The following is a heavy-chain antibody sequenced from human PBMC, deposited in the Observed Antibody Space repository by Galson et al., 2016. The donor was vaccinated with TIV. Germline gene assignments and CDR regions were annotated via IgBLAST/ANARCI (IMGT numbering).Heavy chain of an antibody. CDR1: GFTFSTKS. V-gene: IGHV3-53*01. D-gene: IGHD6-13*01. J-gene: IGHJ5*02. Sequence: SLRLSCAASGFTFSTKSMSWVRQAPGKGLEWVSVLYNNGDSRYADSVKGRFTISRDNSKNTVYLQMNSLRAEDTAVYYCARPGSYSSSWYFFDPWGQGTLVTVSS. CDR3: ARPGSYSSSWYFFDP. CDR2: LYNNGDS.